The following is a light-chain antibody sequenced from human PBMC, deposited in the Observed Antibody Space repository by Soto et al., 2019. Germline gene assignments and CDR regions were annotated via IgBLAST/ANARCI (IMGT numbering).Light chain of an antibody. CDR2: GNN. J-gene: IGLJ1*01. CDR1: SSNIGAGYD. V-gene: IGLV1-40*01. Sequence: QSVLTQAPSISGAPGQSGTISCTGSSSNIGAGYDVHWFQQVPATPPLLLIPGNNNRPSGVPDRFSGSESGPSASLAISGLQAGDEAIYYCQSFDSDLSAFVFGNGTKVTAL. CDR3: QSFDSDLSAFV.